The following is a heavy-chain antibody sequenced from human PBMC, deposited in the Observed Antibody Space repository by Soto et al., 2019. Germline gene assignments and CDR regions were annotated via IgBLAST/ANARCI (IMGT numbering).Heavy chain of an antibody. CDR2: ISYDGSNK. CDR1: GFTFSSYA. CDR3: ARATSRERYFQLPPARRHSGAPHYYYGMDV. D-gene: IGHD3-9*01. V-gene: IGHV3-30-3*01. Sequence: GGSLRLSCAASGFTFSSYAMHWVRQAPGKGLEWVAVISYDGSNKYYADSVKGRFTISRDNSKNTLYLQMNSLRAEDTAVYYCARATSRERYFQLPPARRHSGAPHYYYGMDVWGQGTTVTVSS. J-gene: IGHJ6*02.